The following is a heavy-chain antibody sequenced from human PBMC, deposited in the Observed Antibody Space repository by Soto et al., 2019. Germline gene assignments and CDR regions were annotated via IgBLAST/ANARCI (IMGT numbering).Heavy chain of an antibody. CDR2: ISAYNGNT. V-gene: IGHV1-18*01. CDR1: GYTFTSYG. J-gene: IGHJ2*01. D-gene: IGHD7-27*01. Sequence: ASVKVSCKASGYTFTSYGISWVRQAPGQGLEWMGWISAYNGNTNYAQKLQGRVTMTTDTSTSTAYMELRSLRSDDTAVYYCARVLVGMPLGIGPWYFDLWGRGTLVTVSS. CDR3: ARVLVGMPLGIGPWYFDL.